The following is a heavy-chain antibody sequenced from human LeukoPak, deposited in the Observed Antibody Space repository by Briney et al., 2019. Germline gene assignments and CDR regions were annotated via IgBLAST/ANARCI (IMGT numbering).Heavy chain of an antibody. CDR1: GDSISSSSHY. D-gene: IGHD5-18*01. CDR2: FYYGGST. Sequence: SETLSLTCTVSGDSISSSSHYWGWIRQPPGKGLEWIGTFYYGGSTYHNPSLKSRVTISVDTSKNQFSLRLSSVTAADTALYYCASGGEQLWPYEHFSSWGQGTLVTVSS. CDR3: ASGGEQLWPYEHFSS. V-gene: IGHV4-39*01. J-gene: IGHJ4*02.